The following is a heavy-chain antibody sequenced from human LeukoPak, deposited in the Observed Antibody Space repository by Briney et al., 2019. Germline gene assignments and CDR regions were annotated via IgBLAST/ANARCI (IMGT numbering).Heavy chain of an antibody. Sequence: SETLSLTCTVSGGSISSSSYYWGWIRQPPGKGLEWIGSIYYSGSTYYNPSLKSRVTISVDTSKNQFSLKLSSVTAADTAVYYCARQGMTTVTTTPRDTDFNWFDPWGQGTLVTVSS. D-gene: IGHD4-17*01. CDR2: IYYSGST. V-gene: IGHV4-39*01. CDR3: ARQGMTTVTTTPRDTDFNWFDP. CDR1: GGSISSSSYY. J-gene: IGHJ5*02.